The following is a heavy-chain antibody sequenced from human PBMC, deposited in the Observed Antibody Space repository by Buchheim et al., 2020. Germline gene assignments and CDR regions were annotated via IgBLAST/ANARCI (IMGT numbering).Heavy chain of an antibody. CDR2: IIPILGIA. V-gene: IGHV1-69*08. D-gene: IGHD4-17*01. CDR3: AKDGGWAPIDHGDQRLDS. CDR1: GGTFNSYI. Sequence: QVQLVQSGAEVKKPGSSVKVSCKASGGTFNSYIISWVRQAPGQGLEWMGRIIPILGIANYAQKFQGRVTITADKSTSTAYMELSSLRSEDTAVYYCAKDGGWAPIDHGDQRLDSWGQGTL. J-gene: IGHJ4*02.